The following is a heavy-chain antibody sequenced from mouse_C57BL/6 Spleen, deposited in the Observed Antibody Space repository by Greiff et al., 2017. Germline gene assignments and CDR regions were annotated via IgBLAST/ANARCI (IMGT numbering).Heavy chain of an antibody. D-gene: IGHD2-1*01. J-gene: IGHJ2*01. V-gene: IGHV1-59*01. CDR3: ARSWDYGKGDY. Sequence: QVQLQQPGAELVRPGPSVTLSCKASGYTFTSYWLHWVKQRPGQGLEWIGVIDPSDSYTNYNQKFTGKATLTVDTSSSTSYMQLSSLTSEDSAVYYCARSWDYGKGDYWGQGTTLTVSS. CDR1: GYTFTSYW. CDR2: IDPSDSYT.